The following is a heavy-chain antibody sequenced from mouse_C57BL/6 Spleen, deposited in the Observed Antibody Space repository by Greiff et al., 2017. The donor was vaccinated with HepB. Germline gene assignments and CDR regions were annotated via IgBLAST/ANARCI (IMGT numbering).Heavy chain of an antibody. CDR2: IYPGDGDT. D-gene: IGHD1-1*01. V-gene: IGHV1-80*01. Sequence: QVQLQQSGAELVKPGASVKISCKASGYAFSSYWMNWVKQRPGKGLEWIGQIYPGDGDTNYNGKFKGKATLTADKSSSTAYMQRSSLTSEDSAVYFCANLYGSSYEYFDVWGTGTTVTVSS. CDR1: GYAFSSYW. J-gene: IGHJ1*03. CDR3: ANLYGSSYEYFDV.